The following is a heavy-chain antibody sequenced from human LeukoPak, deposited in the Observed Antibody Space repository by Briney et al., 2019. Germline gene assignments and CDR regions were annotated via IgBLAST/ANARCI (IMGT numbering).Heavy chain of an antibody. Sequence: PGGSLRLSCAASGFTFSTFDMHWVRQAPGKGLEWVALISYDGSNTYYADSVKGRFTISRDNSKNTLYLQMNSLRAEDTAVYYCARAPLRGYSGYDAFYYYMDVWGKGTTVTISS. D-gene: IGHD5-12*01. J-gene: IGHJ6*03. V-gene: IGHV3-30*03. CDR2: ISYDGSNT. CDR3: ARAPLRGYSGYDAFYYYMDV. CDR1: GFTFSTFD.